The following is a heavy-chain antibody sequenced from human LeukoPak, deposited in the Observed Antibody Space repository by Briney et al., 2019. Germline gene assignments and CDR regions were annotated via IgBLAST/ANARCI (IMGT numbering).Heavy chain of an antibody. CDR2: TSSDLNVK. Sequence: GGSLGLPCAASGFTFRNYVIHWVRQAPGKGLEWVAVTSSDLNVKLYADSVKGRFTISRDNSRSTLYLQMNSLRPEDTAIYYCAREGYYGSGSPPSLYFDYWGQGTLVTVSS. D-gene: IGHD3-10*01. CDR3: AREGYYGSGSPPSLYFDY. V-gene: IGHV3-30-3*01. J-gene: IGHJ4*02. CDR1: GFTFRNYV.